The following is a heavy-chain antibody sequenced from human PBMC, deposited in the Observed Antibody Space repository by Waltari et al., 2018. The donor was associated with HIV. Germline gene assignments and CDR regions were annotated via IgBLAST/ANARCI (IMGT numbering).Heavy chain of an antibody. CDR3: AKTLDTIMVFDS. CDR1: GFTVSRNY. CDR2: LYSGGST. D-gene: IGHD5-18*01. Sequence: EVQLVETGGGLIQPGGSLRLSCAASGFTVSRNYMNWVRQAPGKGWWCLSVLYSGGSTYYADSVKGRFTISRDNSKNTLYLQMNSLRAEDTAVYYCAKTLDTIMVFDSWGQGTLVTVSS. J-gene: IGHJ4*02. V-gene: IGHV3-53*02.